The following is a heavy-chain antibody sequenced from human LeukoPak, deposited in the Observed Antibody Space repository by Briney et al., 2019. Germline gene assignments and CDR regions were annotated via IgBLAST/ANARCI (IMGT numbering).Heavy chain of an antibody. D-gene: IGHD2-15*01. J-gene: IGHJ4*02. CDR1: GSTFTNYW. CDR2: IHPGDSDT. CDR3: ARHAGYCTGGKCYSFYYFDY. Sequence: GASLKISCKASGSTFTNYWIGWVRPTPGKGLEWMGIIHPGDSDTSYRTSFQGQVTMSVDESTSTAYLHWTSLKASDTAIYYCARHAGYCTGGKCYSFYYFDYWGQGTLVTVSS. V-gene: IGHV5-51*01.